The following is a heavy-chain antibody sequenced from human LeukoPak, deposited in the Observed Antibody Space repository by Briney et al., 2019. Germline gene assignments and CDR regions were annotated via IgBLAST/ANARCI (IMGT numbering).Heavy chain of an antibody. D-gene: IGHD2-2*01. J-gene: IGHJ3*02. Sequence: SVKVSCKASGGTFSSYAISWVRQAPGQGLEWMGGIIPIFGTANYAQKFQGRVTITADESTSTAYMELSSLRSEDTAVYYCARSVVVVPSDAFDIWGQGTMVTVSS. CDR1: GGTFSSYA. CDR3: ARSVVVVPSDAFDI. CDR2: IIPIFGTA. V-gene: IGHV1-69*13.